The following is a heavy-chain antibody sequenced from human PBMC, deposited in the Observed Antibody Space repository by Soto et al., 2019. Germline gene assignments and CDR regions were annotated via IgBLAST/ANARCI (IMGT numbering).Heavy chain of an antibody. V-gene: IGHV3-23*01. CDR3: AKGLYYYDNSDYYSIFDY. Sequence: GGSLRLSCAASGFTFSSYAMSWVRQAPGKGLEWVSAISGSGGSTYYADSVKGRFTISRDNSKNTLYLQMNSLGAEDTAVYYCAKGLYYYDNSDYYSIFDYWGQGTLVTVSS. J-gene: IGHJ4*02. D-gene: IGHD3-22*01. CDR1: GFTFSSYA. CDR2: ISGSGGST.